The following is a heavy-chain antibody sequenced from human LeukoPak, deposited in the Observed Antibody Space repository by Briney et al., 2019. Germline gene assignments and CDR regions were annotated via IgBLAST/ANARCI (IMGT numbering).Heavy chain of an antibody. CDR2: ISYDGSNK. Sequence: GGSLRLSCAASGFTFSSYAMHWVRQAPGKGLEWVAVISYDGSNKYYADSVKGRFTISRDNSKNTLYLQMNSLRAEDTAVYYCAKAKEGIAVADYWGQGTLVTVSS. CDR1: GFTFSSYA. J-gene: IGHJ4*02. V-gene: IGHV3-30*04. CDR3: AKAKEGIAVADY. D-gene: IGHD6-19*01.